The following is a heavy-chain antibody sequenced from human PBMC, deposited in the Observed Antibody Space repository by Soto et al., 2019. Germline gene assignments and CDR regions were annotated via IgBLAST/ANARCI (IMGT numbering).Heavy chain of an antibody. D-gene: IGHD3-22*01. J-gene: IGHJ6*02. CDR2: IYTSGST. CDR3: ARDHPNYYDSSGYPNYYYYGMDV. CDR1: GGSISSYY. V-gene: IGHV4-4*07. Sequence: SETLSLTCTVSGGSISSYYWSWIRQPAGKGLEWIGRIYTSGSTNYNASLKSRVTMSVDTSKNQFSLKLSSVTAADTAVYYCARDHPNYYDSSGYPNYYYYGMDVWGQGTTVTVSS.